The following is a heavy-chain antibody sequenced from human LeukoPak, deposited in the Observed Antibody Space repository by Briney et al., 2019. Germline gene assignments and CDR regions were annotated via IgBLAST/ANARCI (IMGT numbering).Heavy chain of an antibody. CDR2: ISGSGGST. CDR1: GFTFSSYA. V-gene: IGHV3-23*01. D-gene: IGHD2-15*01. CDR3: AKSIRVVLVPNPFEY. Sequence: QTGGSLRLSCAASGFTFSSYAMSWVRQAPGKGLEWVSGISGSGGSTYHADSVKGRFTISRDNSKNTLYLQMNTLRAEDTAVYYCAKSIRVVLVPNPFEYWGQGTLVTVSS. J-gene: IGHJ4*02.